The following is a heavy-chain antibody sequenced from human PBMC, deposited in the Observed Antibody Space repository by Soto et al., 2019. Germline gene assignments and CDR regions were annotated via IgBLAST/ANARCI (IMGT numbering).Heavy chain of an antibody. V-gene: IGHV1-69*06. J-gene: IGHJ6*02. CDR2: IIPIFGTA. CDR1: GGTFSSYA. Sequence: QVQLVQSGAEVKKPGSSVKVSCKASGGTFSSYAISWVRQARGQGLEWMGGIIPIFGTANYAQKFQGRVTITADKSTSTAYMELSSLRSEDTAVYYCARTEQLVQGDYYYYGMDVWGQGTTVTVSS. CDR3: ARTEQLVQGDYYYYGMDV. D-gene: IGHD6-6*01.